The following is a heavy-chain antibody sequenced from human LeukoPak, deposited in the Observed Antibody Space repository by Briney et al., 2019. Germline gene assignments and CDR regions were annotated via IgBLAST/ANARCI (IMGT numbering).Heavy chain of an antibody. CDR3: AREPVGATIKSYFDY. CDR2: INWNGGST. V-gene: IGHV3-20*04. Sequence: GGSLRLSCAASGFTFDDYGMSWVRQAPGKGLEWVSGINWNGGSTGYADSVKGRFTISRDNAKNSLYLQMNSLRAEDTAVYYCAREPVGATIKSYFDYWGQGTLVTVSS. J-gene: IGHJ4*02. D-gene: IGHD1-26*01. CDR1: GFTFDDYG.